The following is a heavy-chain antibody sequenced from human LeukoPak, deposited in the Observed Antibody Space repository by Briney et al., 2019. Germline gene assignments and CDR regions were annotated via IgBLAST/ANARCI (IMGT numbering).Heavy chain of an antibody. CDR2: ISHSGST. CDR3: ARLRRSRLAEFDY. V-gene: IGHV4-38-2*02. D-gene: IGHD3-3*02. Sequence: SETLSLTCTVSGYSITSGYYWGWIRQPPGKGLKWIGSISHSGSTYYNPSLKSRVTISVDTSKNQFSLKLSSLTAADTAVYYCARLRRSRLAEFDYWGQGTLVTVSS. J-gene: IGHJ4*02. CDR1: GYSITSGYY.